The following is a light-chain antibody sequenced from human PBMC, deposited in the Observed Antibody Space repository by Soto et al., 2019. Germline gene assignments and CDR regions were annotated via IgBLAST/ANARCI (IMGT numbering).Light chain of an antibody. CDR2: WAS. CDR3: QQYYIFPPQ. J-gene: IGKJ1*01. Sequence: DIVLTQSPDSLAVSLGERATINCKSSQSVLYRSNTKNYLAWYQQKPGQPPNLLIYWASTRESGVPDRFSGIGPATDFTPPSRSLQFVDVAGYNCQQYYIFPPQVGQATNVEIK. CDR1: QSVLYRSNTKNY. V-gene: IGKV4-1*01.